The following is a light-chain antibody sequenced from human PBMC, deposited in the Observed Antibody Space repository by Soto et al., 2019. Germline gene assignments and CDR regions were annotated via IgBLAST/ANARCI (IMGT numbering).Light chain of an antibody. CDR2: DVS. J-gene: IGLJ2*01. Sequence: QSVLTQPRSVSRSPGQSVTISCTGTSSDVGGYDYVSWYQQHPGKAPKLMIYDVSKRPSGVPDRFSGSKSGNTASLTISGLQAEDEADYYCCSYAGSYTVLFGGGTKLTVL. CDR3: CSYAGSYTVL. V-gene: IGLV2-11*01. CDR1: SSDVGGYDY.